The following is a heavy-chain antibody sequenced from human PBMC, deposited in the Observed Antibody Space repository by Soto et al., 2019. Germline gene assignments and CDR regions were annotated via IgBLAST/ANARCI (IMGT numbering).Heavy chain of an antibody. D-gene: IGHD2-2*01. V-gene: IGHV4-59*01. CDR2: IYYSGST. J-gene: IGHJ4*02. Sequence: SVPRSVTCSVGGGSSSSYYWSWIRQPPGKGLEWIGYIYYSGSTNYNPSLRSRVTISVDTSKNQFSLNLSSVTATDTAVYYCARAPYQEFLDYWGQGALVTVSS. CDR3: ARAPYQEFLDY. CDR1: GGSSSSYY.